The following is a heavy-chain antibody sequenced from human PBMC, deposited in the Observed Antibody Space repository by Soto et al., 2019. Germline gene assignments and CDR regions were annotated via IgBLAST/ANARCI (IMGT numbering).Heavy chain of an antibody. J-gene: IGHJ6*02. CDR2: IRSKTNSYAT. CDR1: GFTFSGSA. V-gene: IGHV3-73*02. Sequence: EVQLVESGGGLVQPGGSLKLSCAASGFTFSGSAMHWVRQASGKGLEWVGRIRSKTNSYATAYAASVKVRFTISRDDSKNAAYLKMNSLKTEGTAVYYCSSDTARVYYAMAVWGQGTTVTVSS. CDR3: SSDTARVYYAMAV. D-gene: IGHD5-18*01.